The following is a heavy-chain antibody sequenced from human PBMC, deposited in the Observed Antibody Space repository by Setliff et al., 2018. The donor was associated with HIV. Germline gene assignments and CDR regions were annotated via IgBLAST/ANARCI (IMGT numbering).Heavy chain of an antibody. CDR2: IIPFLGIA. D-gene: IGHD3-22*01. V-gene: IGHV1-69*10. Sequence: SVKVSCKTSGDTLSSYAITWVRQAPGQGLEWMGGIIPFLGIANNAQKFQGRLTITADKSTSTAYMELSSLRSEDTAVYYCARDWEARADYYDTSGQAQYFQHWGQGTLVTVS. J-gene: IGHJ1*01. CDR1: GDTLSSYA. CDR3: ARDWEARADYYDTSGQAQYFQH.